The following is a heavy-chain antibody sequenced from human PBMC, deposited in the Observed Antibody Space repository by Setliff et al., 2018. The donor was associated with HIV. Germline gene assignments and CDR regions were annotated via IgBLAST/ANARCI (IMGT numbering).Heavy chain of an antibody. D-gene: IGHD6-25*01. Sequence: GGSLRLSCEASGFTFSTYSMNWVRQAPGKGLEWVSSISSSSRSKYYADSVKGRFTISRDNAKNSLYLQMNSLTAEDTAVYYCARYSPRGYTLTGPYWGQGTLVTVSS. CDR2: ISSSSRSK. CDR1: GFTFSTYS. V-gene: IGHV3-21*01. CDR3: ARYSPRGYTLTGPY. J-gene: IGHJ4*02.